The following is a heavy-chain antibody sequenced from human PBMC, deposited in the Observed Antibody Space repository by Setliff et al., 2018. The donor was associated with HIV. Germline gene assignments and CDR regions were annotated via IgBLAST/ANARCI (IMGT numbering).Heavy chain of an antibody. CDR1: GYNFGFYG. CDR2: VIPKSGET. V-gene: IGHV1-2*02. Sequence: ASVKVSCKASGYNFGFYGISWVRQAPGQGLEWMGWVIPKSGETSYAEKFRGRVTMTRDTSLSTAYMELSWLTSDDTAVYYCARVVDRDYDFWSAYEYWGQGTMVTVSS. D-gene: IGHD3-3*01. CDR3: ARVVDRDYDFWSAYEY. J-gene: IGHJ4*02.